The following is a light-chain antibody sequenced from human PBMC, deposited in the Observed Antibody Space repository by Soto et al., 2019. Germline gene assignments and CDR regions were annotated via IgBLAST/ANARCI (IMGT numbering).Light chain of an antibody. CDR2: SNN. CDR3: AAWDDSLNAVV. CDR1: SSNIGSNT. Sequence: QSVLTQPPSASGTPGQRVTISCSGSSSNIGSNTVNWYQQLPGTAPKLLIYSNNQRPSGVPDRFSGSKSGTSASLAISGLQSEDEADYYCAAWDDSLNAVVFGGGTKLTVL. V-gene: IGLV1-44*01. J-gene: IGLJ2*01.